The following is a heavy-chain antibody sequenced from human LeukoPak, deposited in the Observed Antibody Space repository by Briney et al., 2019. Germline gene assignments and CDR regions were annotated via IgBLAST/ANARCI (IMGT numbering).Heavy chain of an antibody. J-gene: IGHJ4*02. Sequence: SETLSLTCTVSGGSISSYNYYWGWIRQPPGKGLEWIGSIYYSGSTYYNPSLKSRVTISVDTSKNQFSLKLSSVTAADTAVYYCARGLGGKRPIYYYDSSGYPFFDYWGQGTLVTVSS. CDR2: IYYSGST. CDR1: GGSISSYNYY. CDR3: ARGLGGKRPIYYYDSSGYPFFDY. V-gene: IGHV4-39*07. D-gene: IGHD3-22*01.